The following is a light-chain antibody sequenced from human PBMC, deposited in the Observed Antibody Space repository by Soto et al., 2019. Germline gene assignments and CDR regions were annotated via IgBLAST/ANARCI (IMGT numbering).Light chain of an antibody. J-gene: IGLJ2*01. CDR1: SRDVGAYKY. V-gene: IGLV2-8*01. Sequence: QSALTQPPSASGSPGQSVTVSCTGTSRDVGAYKYVSWYQHHPGKAPKLIIFEVNKRPSGVPDRFSGSKSGNSASLTVSGLQAEDEADYYCSAYAGNNRLIFGGGTKLTVL. CDR3: SAYAGNNRLI. CDR2: EVN.